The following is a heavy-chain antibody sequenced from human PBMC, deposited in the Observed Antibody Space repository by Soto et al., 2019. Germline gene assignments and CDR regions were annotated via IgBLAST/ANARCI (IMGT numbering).Heavy chain of an antibody. Sequence: GGSLRLSCAASGFTFSSYWMSWVRQAPGKGLEWVANIKQDGSEKYYVDSVKGRFTISRDNAKNSLYLQMNSLRAEDTAVYYCAGAWRASSSWYLTHYYYYGMDVWGQGTTVTVS. CDR2: IKQDGSEK. J-gene: IGHJ6*02. V-gene: IGHV3-7*01. CDR1: GFTFSSYW. CDR3: AGAWRASSSWYLTHYYYYGMDV. D-gene: IGHD6-13*01.